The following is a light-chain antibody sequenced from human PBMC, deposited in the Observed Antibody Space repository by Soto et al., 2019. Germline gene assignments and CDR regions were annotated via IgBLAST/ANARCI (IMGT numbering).Light chain of an antibody. V-gene: IGKV1-6*01. CDR2: AAS. CDR3: LQDDSFPLT. J-gene: IGKJ4*01. Sequence: AIQMTQSPSSLSASVGDRVTITCRASQGIGNDLGWYQQRPGKAPKLLIYAASTLQTGAPSRFSGSGSGTDFTLTISSLQPEDFATYYCLQDDSFPLTFGGGTKV. CDR1: QGIGND.